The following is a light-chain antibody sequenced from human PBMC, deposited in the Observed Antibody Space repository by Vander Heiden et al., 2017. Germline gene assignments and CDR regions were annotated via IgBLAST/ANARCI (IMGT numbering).Light chain of an antibody. V-gene: IGLV3-21*02. J-gene: IGLJ1*01. CDR1: NIGSKV. CDR2: GDS. Sequence: SSVLTQPPSVSVAPGQTARITCGGNNIGSKVVHCYEQKPGQAPVLLVYGDSDRPSGIPERFSGSNSGNTATLTISRVEAGDEADYYCQVWDSSSDSGVFGTGTKVTVL. CDR3: QVWDSSSDSGV.